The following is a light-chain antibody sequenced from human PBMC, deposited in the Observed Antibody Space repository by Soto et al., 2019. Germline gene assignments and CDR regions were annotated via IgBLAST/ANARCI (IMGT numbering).Light chain of an antibody. J-gene: IGKJ1*01. V-gene: IGKV3-20*01. CDR1: QSITNNY. CDR2: LAS. CDR3: QQYGSSPWT. Sequence: EIVLTQSPGTLSLSPGERATLSCRASQSITNNYLAWYQQRPGQAPRLLIYLASNRAAGIPDGFSGSGSGADFAVTINRLEPEDFAVYHCQQYGSSPWTFGQGTKVDIK.